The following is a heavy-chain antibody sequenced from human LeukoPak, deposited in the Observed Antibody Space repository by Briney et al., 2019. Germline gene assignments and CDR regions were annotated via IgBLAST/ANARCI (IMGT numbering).Heavy chain of an antibody. CDR1: GFTFDGYA. V-gene: IGHV3-9*03. CDR3: VGGSGSYYNSPFDY. J-gene: IGHJ4*02. CDR2: ISWNSGSM. Sequence: GGSLRLSCAASGFTFDGYAMHWVRQAPGEGLGWVSGISWNSGSMGYADSVKGRFTISRDNAKNSLYLQMNSLRAEDMALYYCVGGSGSYYNSPFDYWGQGTLVTVSS. D-gene: IGHD3-10*01.